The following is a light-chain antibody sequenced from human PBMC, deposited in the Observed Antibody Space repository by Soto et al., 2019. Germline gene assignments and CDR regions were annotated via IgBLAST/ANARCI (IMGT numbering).Light chain of an antibody. CDR3: QQYFSYPLT. Sequence: AIRMTQSPSSFSASTGDRVTITCRASQGISSHLAWYQVKTGKTPRLLIYTASFLESGVASRFSGSGSGTDVTLTISHLQSEDFAVYYFQQYFSYPLTFGGGTKLEIK. CDR1: QGISSH. CDR2: TAS. V-gene: IGKV1-8*01. J-gene: IGKJ4*01.